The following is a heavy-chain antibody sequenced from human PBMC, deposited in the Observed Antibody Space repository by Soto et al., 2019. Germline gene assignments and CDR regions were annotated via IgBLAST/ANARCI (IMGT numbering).Heavy chain of an antibody. Sequence: EVQLLESGGGLVQPGGSLRLSCAASGFTFSSYAMSWVRQAPGKGLEWVSPISGSGGSTYYADSVQGRFTISRDNTKNTLYLQMNSLRAEDTAVYYCAKSVASSGYYPSVGLDYWGQGTLVTVSS. V-gene: IGHV3-23*01. CDR2: ISGSGGST. CDR3: AKSVASSGYYPSVGLDY. CDR1: GFTFSSYA. J-gene: IGHJ4*02. D-gene: IGHD3-22*01.